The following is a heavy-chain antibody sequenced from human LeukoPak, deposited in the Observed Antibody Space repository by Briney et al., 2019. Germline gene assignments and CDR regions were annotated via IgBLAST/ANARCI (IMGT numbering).Heavy chain of an antibody. D-gene: IGHD3-22*01. CDR2: IYSGGST. CDR1: GFNVSSNY. J-gene: IGHJ4*02. Sequence: GGSLRLSCAASGFNVSSNYMSWVRQAPGKGLEWVSVIYSGGSTYYADSVKGRFTISRDNSKNTLYLQMNSLRAEDTAVYYCARDPIWYDSSGQLGYWGQGTLVAVSS. V-gene: IGHV3-53*01. CDR3: ARDPIWYDSSGQLGY.